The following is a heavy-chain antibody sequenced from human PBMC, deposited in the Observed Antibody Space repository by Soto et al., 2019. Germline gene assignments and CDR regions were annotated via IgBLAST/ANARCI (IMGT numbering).Heavy chain of an antibody. CDR1: GYTITYY. V-gene: IGHV1-46*01. J-gene: IGHJ6*02. D-gene: IGHD5-18*01. Sequence: GASVKVSCKTSGYTITYYIYWVRQAPGQGLEWMGLINPSGGSTNYAQKFQGRVTMTRDTSTSTVYMELSSLRSDDTAVYYCARDWGCSCYGIDVWGQGTTVTVSS. CDR2: INPSGGST. CDR3: ARDWGCSCYGIDV.